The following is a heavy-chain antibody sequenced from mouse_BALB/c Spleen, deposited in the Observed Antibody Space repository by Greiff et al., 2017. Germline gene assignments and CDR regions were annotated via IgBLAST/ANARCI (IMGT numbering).Heavy chain of an antibody. CDR2: INPSNGGT. D-gene: IGHD2-14*01. CDR1: GYTFTSYY. J-gene: IGHJ4*01. Sequence: VKLVESGAELVKPGASVKLSCKASGYTFTSYYMYWVKQRPAQGLEWIGEINPSNGGTNFNEKFKSKATLTVDKSSSTAYMQLSSLTSEDSAVYYCTRSAYYRYDYAMDYWGQGTSVTVSS. CDR3: TRSAYYRYDYAMDY. V-gene: IGHV1S81*02.